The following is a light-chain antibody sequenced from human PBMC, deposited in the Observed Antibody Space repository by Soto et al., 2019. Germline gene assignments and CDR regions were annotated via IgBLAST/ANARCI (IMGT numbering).Light chain of an antibody. V-gene: IGKV3-20*01. Sequence: EIVLTQSPGTLSLSPGERATLSCRASQSVGSTYLAWYQQKPGQAPRLLIYGASSRATGIPDRFSGSGSGTDVALTISRLDAEDCAVYYCQQYGSTFGQGTKLEIK. CDR2: GAS. CDR1: QSVGSTY. CDR3: QQYGST. J-gene: IGKJ2*01.